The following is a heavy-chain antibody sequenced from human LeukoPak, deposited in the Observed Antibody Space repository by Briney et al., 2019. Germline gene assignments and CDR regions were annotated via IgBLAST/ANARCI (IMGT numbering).Heavy chain of an antibody. J-gene: IGHJ4*02. Sequence: GDSLKISCKGSGYIFSSSWIGWVRQMPGKGLEWMGIIYPADSDTRYSPSFQGQVTISADKSISTAYLQWSSLKASDTAMYYCAKLSHHHGRQGMAYWGQGTLVTVSS. CDR1: GYIFSSSW. CDR3: AKLSHHHGRQGMAY. D-gene: IGHD1-26*01. CDR2: IYPADSDT. V-gene: IGHV5-51*01.